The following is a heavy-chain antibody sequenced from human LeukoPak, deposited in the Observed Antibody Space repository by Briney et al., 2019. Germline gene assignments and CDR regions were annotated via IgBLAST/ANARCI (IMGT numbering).Heavy chain of an antibody. CDR3: AKDPNPQRRMTTVTGTFDY. CDR2: ISGSGGST. J-gene: IGHJ4*02. Sequence: PGGALRLSCAASGFTFSSYAMSWVRQAPGKGLEWGSAISGSGGSTYYADSVKGRFTISRDNSKNTLYLQMNSLRAEDTAVYYCAKDPNPQRRMTTVTGTFDYWGQGTLVTVSS. CDR1: GFTFSSYA. V-gene: IGHV3-23*01. D-gene: IGHD4-11*01.